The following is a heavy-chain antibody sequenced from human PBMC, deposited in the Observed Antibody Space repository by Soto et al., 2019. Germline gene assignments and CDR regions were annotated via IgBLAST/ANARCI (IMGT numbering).Heavy chain of an antibody. Sequence: LSCAASGFSGGDYGMSWVRQAAGKGLEWVSSISGSGDGTYYADSVKGRFISSRDNSKSTLYLQMTSLSVDDTAVYYCAKDRGNGDTPNIYSYSGMEVWGQGTTVTVSS. D-gene: IGHD2-21*02. CDR3: AKDRGNGDTPNIYSYSGMEV. CDR2: ISGSGDGT. CDR1: GFSGGDYG. V-gene: IGHV3-23*01. J-gene: IGHJ6*02.